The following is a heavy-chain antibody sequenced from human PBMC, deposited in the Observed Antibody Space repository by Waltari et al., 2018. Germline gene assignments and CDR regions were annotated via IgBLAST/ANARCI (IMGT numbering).Heavy chain of an antibody. CDR2: IKQDGSEK. CDR1: GFTFSRSW. CDR3: ARKGYHHAFDI. J-gene: IGHJ3*02. D-gene: IGHD2-2*01. V-gene: IGHV3-7*01. Sequence: EVQLVESGGGLVQPGGSLRLSCAASGFTFSRSWMRWVRQAPGKGLEWVANIKQDGSEKYYVDSVKGRFTISRDNAKNSLYLQMNSLRAEDTAVYYCARKGYHHAFDIWGQGTMVTVSS.